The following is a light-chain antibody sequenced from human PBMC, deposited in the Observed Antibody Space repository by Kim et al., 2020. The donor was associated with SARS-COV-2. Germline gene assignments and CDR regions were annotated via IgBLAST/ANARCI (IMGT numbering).Light chain of an antibody. CDR2: GAA. Sequence: SPGERATRSGRASQSVSSGDLAWDQQNPGQTPRLLIFGAASGATGIPDRFSASGSGTDFTLTISRLEPEDFAVYYCQQYGSLPLTFGQGTKVEIK. CDR1: QSVSSGD. V-gene: IGKV3-20*01. CDR3: QQYGSLPLT. J-gene: IGKJ1*01.